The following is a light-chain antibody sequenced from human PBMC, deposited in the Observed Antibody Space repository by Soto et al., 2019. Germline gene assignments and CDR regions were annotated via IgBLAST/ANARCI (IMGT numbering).Light chain of an antibody. J-gene: IGLJ1*01. Sequence: QAVLTQPPSASGTPGQRVTISCSGSSSNIGSNTVNWYQQLPGTAPKLLIYSNNQRPSGVPDRFSGSKSGTSASLAISGLQSEDEADYYCAAWDDRLNGYVFGTGTKPTVL. CDR2: SNN. CDR3: AAWDDRLNGYV. V-gene: IGLV1-44*01. CDR1: SSNIGSNT.